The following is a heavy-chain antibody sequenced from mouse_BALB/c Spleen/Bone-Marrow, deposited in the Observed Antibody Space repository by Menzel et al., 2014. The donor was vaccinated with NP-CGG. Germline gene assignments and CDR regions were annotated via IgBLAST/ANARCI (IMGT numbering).Heavy chain of an antibody. D-gene: IGHD2-4*01. CDR2: IFPGDGST. Sequence: QVQLQQSGAELVKPGASMKLSCKASGYTFTSYDINWVRQRPEQGLEWIGWIFPGDGSTKYNEKFKGKATLTTDKSSSTAYMQLSRLTSEDSAVYFCARRVYYDYDGGAWFAYWGQGTLVTVSA. J-gene: IGHJ3*01. CDR1: GYTFTSYD. V-gene: IGHV1S56*01. CDR3: ARRVYYDYDGGAWFAY.